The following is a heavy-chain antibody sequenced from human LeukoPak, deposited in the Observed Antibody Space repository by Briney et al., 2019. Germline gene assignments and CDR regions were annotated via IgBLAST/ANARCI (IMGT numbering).Heavy chain of an antibody. CDR3: ARDLGKGYYDILTGYYKDDAFDI. CDR1: GGSISSYY. D-gene: IGHD3-9*01. Sequence: SETLSLTCTVSGGSISSYYWSWIRQPAGKGLEWIGRIYTSGSTNYNPSLKSRVTMSVDTSKNQFSLKLSSVTAADTAVYYCARDLGKGYYDILTGYYKDDAFDIWGQGTMVTVSS. J-gene: IGHJ3*02. CDR2: IYTSGST. V-gene: IGHV4-4*07.